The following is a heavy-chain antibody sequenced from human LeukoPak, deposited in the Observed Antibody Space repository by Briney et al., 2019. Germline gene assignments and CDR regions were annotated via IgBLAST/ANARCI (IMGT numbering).Heavy chain of an antibody. J-gene: IGHJ4*02. CDR3: AKRGYYDSSGYYHKIFVY. CDR1: GFTFSSYA. Sequence: PGGSLRLSCAASGFTFSSYAMSWVRQAPGKGLEWVSAISGSGGSTYYADSVKGRFTISRDNSKNTLYLQMNSLRAEDTAVYYCAKRGYYDSSGYYHKIFVYWGQGTLVTVSS. V-gene: IGHV3-23*01. D-gene: IGHD3-22*01. CDR2: ISGSGGST.